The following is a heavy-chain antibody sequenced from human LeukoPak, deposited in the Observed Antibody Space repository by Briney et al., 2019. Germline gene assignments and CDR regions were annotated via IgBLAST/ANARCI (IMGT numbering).Heavy chain of an antibody. CDR1: GFSLSNYA. CDR2: ISSANSHI. V-gene: IGHV3-21*01. Sequence: PGESLRLSCVVSGFSLSNYAMNWVRQAPGKGPEWVSYISSANSHIYYADSVKGRFIISRDNAKNSLYLQINSLRAEDTAVYYCARDLMRFLEWVNWGQGTLVTVSS. J-gene: IGHJ4*02. CDR3: ARDLMRFLEWVN. D-gene: IGHD3-3*01.